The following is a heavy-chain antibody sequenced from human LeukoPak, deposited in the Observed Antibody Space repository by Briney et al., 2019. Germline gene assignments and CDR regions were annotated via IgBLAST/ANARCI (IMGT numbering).Heavy chain of an antibody. V-gene: IGHV3-23*01. CDR3: VKDPATGTKATIIDY. CDR1: G. CDR2: ISGSGGST. J-gene: IGHJ4*02. D-gene: IGHD1-7*01. Sequence: GMSWVRQAPGKGLKWVSAISGSGGSTYYADSMKGRITISRDNAKNSVYLQMNSVRAEDTAVYYCVKDPATGTKATIIDYWGQGTLVTVSS.